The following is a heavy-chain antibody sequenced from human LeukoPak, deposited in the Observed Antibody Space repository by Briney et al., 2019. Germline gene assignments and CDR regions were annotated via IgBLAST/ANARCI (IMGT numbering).Heavy chain of an antibody. D-gene: IGHD1-26*01. CDR3: ARDSVSYSTPFDY. CDR2: ITDSSGYI. Sequence: SGGSLRLSCAASGFTFSSYSLTWVRQAPGKGLEWVSSITDSSGYIYYADSVKGRFTISRDNAKNSLYLQMNRLRAEDTAVYYCARDSVSYSTPFDYWGQGTLVTVSS. V-gene: IGHV3-21*01. J-gene: IGHJ4*02. CDR1: GFTFSSYS.